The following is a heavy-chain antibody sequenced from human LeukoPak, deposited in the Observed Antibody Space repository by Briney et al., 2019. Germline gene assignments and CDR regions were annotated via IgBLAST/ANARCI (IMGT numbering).Heavy chain of an antibody. Sequence: ASVKVSCKASGYTFTGYYMHWVRQAPGQGLEWMGWINPNSGGTNYAQKFQGRVTMTRDESTSTAYMELSSLRSEDTAVYYCARDIYGSGSYYNDYWGQGTLVTVSS. J-gene: IGHJ4*02. CDR2: INPNSGGT. CDR1: GYTFTGYY. CDR3: ARDIYGSGSYYNDY. D-gene: IGHD3-10*01. V-gene: IGHV1-2*02.